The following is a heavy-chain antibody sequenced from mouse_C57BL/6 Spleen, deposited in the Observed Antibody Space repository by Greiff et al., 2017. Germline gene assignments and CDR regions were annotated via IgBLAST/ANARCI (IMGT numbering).Heavy chain of an antibody. CDR2: IDPENGDT. Sequence: VQLKQSGAELVRPGASVKLSCTASGFNIKDDYMHWVKQRPEQGLEWIGWIDPENGDTDYASKVQGKVTITAETPSNTAYLQLSSLPSKDTAVYYCTRRDYWGQGTTLTVSS. CDR1: GFNIKDDY. J-gene: IGHJ2*01. V-gene: IGHV14-4*01. CDR3: TRRDY.